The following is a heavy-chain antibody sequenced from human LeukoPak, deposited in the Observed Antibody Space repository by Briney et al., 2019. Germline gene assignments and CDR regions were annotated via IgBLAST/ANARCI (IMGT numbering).Heavy chain of an antibody. Sequence: SVKVSCKASGGTFSSYAISWVRQAPGQGLEWMGGIIPIFGTANYAQKFQGRVTITADESTSTAYMELSSLRSEDTAVYYCATQRPLNYYDSSGYYYWGQGTLVTVSS. CDR2: IIPIFGTA. CDR1: GGTFSSYA. V-gene: IGHV1-69*01. D-gene: IGHD3-22*01. J-gene: IGHJ4*02. CDR3: ATQRPLNYYDSSGYYY.